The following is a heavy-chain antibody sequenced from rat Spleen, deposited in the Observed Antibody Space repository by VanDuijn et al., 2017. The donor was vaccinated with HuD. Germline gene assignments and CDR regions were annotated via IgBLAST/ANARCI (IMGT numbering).Heavy chain of an antibody. CDR3: TRARFDTLDY. V-gene: IGHV5-27*01. J-gene: IGHJ2*01. CDR2: IRSRGGST. Sequence: EVQLVESGGGLVQPGRSLKLSCAVSGFTFSNFDMAWVRQAPTKGLEWVASIRSRGGSTYYRDSVRGRFTISRDNAKSTLYLQMNSLRSEDTATYYCTRARFDTLDYWGQGVMVTVSS. CDR1: GFTFSNFD. D-gene: IGHD2-1*01.